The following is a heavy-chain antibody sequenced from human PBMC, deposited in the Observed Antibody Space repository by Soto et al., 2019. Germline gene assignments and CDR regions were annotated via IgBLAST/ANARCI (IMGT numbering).Heavy chain of an antibody. CDR2: ISGSVGTI. Sequence: QVQLVESGGGLVKPGGSLRLSCAASGFTFSDFYMSWIRQAPGKGLEWVSYISGSVGTIQYGDSVKGRFNISRDNAKNSLYLQMNSLRAEDTAVYYCARNGDYHESTGYLVRDAFDIWGQGTVVTVSS. J-gene: IGHJ3*02. CDR1: GFTFSDFY. V-gene: IGHV3-11*01. D-gene: IGHD3-9*01. CDR3: ARNGDYHESTGYLVRDAFDI.